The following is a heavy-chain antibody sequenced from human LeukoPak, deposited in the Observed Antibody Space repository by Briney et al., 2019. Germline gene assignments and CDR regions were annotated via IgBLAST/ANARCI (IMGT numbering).Heavy chain of an antibody. CDR3: ARSYSGSYVPGGFGFDP. CDR1: VGSINSGNW. CDR2: IYHNGTP. V-gene: IGHV4-4*02. D-gene: IGHD1-26*01. J-gene: IGHJ5*02. Sequence: SQTLSLTCALSVGSINSGNWWSWVRQSPGKGLEWFGEIYHNGTPNYNPSLKSRVTISVGTSKNQFSLKLSSVTAADTAVYYCARSYSGSYVPGGFGFDPWGQGTLVTVSS.